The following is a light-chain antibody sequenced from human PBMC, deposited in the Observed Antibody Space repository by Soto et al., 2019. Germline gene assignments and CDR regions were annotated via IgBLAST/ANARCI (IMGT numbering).Light chain of an antibody. CDR2: AHI. J-gene: IGLJ1*01. V-gene: IGLV1-44*01. CDR3: AVWDDGLNGYV. CDR1: RSNVGTNL. Sequence: QSVLTQSPSASGSPGQSVTISCTGRRSNVGTNLVNWYQQLPGTAPKLLIYAHIQRPSGVPDRFSGSTSGTSASLAVSGLQSEDEADYYCAVWDDGLNGYVFGTGTKVTVL.